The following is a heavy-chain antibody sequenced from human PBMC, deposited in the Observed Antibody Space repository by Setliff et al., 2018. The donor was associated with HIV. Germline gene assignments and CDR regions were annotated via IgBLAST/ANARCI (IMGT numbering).Heavy chain of an antibody. D-gene: IGHD4-17*01. CDR3: ARDYGDTPSYYYYYGMDV. CDR1: GGSISSGGYY. J-gene: IGHJ6*02. V-gene: IGHV4-31*03. CDR2: IYYSGST. Sequence: PSETLSLTCTVSGGSISSGGYYWSWIRQHPGKGLEWIGYIYYSGSTYYNPSLKSRVTISVDTSKNQFSLKLSSVTAADTVVYYCARDYGDTPSYYYYYGMDVWGQGTTVTVSS.